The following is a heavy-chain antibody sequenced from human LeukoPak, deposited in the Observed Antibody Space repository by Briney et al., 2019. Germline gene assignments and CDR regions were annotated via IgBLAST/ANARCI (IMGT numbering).Heavy chain of an antibody. Sequence: PGGSLRLSCAVSGFTFSTYTMNWVRQAPGKGLEWVSYISSGSSTIYYADSVKGRFTISRDNSKNTLYLQMNSLRAEDTAVYYCAKSNGYGLVDIWGQGTMVTVSS. CDR1: GFTFSTYT. CDR2: ISSGSSTI. D-gene: IGHD3-10*01. V-gene: IGHV3-48*01. CDR3: AKSNGYGLVDI. J-gene: IGHJ3*02.